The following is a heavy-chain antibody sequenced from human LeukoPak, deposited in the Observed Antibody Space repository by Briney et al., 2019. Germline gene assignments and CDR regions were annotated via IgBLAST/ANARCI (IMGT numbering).Heavy chain of an antibody. Sequence: GGSLRLSCAASGFTFNSYWMSWVRQAPGKGREWVANIKHDGREKNYVDPLKGRFTISRENAKNPLYLQLKSREAEDPAVYYCARVCAGDCYYFDYWGQGTLVTVSS. D-gene: IGHD2-21*02. CDR3: ARVCAGDCYYFDY. CDR2: IKHDGREK. V-gene: IGHV3-7*04. CDR1: GFTFNSYW. J-gene: IGHJ4*02.